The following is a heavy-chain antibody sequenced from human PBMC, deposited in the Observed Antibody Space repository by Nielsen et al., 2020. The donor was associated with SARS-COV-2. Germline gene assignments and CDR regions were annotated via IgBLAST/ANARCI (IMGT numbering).Heavy chain of an antibody. CDR2: ISYDGSNK. D-gene: IGHD3-3*01. J-gene: IGHJ4*02. CDR3: ARDYDFWSGYYWLGY. CDR1: GFTFSSYA. Sequence: GESLKISCAASGFTFSSYAMHWVRQAPGKGLEWVAVISYDGSNKYYADSVKGRFTISRDNSKNTLYLQMNSLRAEDTAVYYCARDYDFWSGYYWLGYWGQGTLVTVSS. V-gene: IGHV3-30-3*01.